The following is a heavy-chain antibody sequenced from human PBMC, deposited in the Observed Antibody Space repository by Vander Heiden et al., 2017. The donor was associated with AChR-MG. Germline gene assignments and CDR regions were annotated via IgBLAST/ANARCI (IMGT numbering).Heavy chain of an antibody. J-gene: IGHJ5*02. Sequence: QVQLQQWGAGLLQPSETLSLTCAVYGGSFGGYYWSGSRQPAGKGVEWIGKINHGGSTNYTPSLKSRVTISVDRSKNQFSLKLSSVTAADTAVYYCARGNWLDPWGQGTLVTVSS. CDR2: INHGGST. V-gene: IGHV4-34*01. CDR1: GGSFGGYY. CDR3: ARGNWLDP.